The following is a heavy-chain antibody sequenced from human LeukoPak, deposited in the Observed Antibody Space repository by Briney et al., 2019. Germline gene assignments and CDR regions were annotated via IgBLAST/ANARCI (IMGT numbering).Heavy chain of an antibody. Sequence: GGSLRLSCAASGFTFSSYGMSWVRQAPGKGLEWVSSISGSGNTYYADSVKGRFTVSRDNSKNTLYLQVNSLRAEDTAVFYCAKYRSSWSFDYWGQGTLVTVSS. J-gene: IGHJ4*02. CDR3: AKYRSSWSFDY. V-gene: IGHV3-23*01. CDR2: ISGSGNT. CDR1: GFTFSSYG. D-gene: IGHD6-13*01.